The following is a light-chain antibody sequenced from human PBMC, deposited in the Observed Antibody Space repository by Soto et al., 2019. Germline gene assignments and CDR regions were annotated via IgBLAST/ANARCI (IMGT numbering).Light chain of an antibody. J-gene: IGKJ1*01. V-gene: IGKV3-20*01. Sequence: EIVMTQSPGTLSVSPGERATLSCRASQSVSRSYLAWYQQKPGQAPRLLIYGASSRATGIPDRFSGSGSGPDFTLTISRLEPEDFAVYYCQQYGSWTFGQGTKVDIK. CDR3: QQYGSWT. CDR1: QSVSRSY. CDR2: GAS.